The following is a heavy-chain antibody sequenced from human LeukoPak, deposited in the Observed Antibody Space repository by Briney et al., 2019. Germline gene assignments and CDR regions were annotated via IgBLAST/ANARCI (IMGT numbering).Heavy chain of an antibody. CDR2: IRSDGSNK. D-gene: IGHD6-6*01. CDR3: AKDLSYVRAAPRPDGLDF. V-gene: IGHV3-30*02. J-gene: IGHJ4*02. CDR1: GFTFSTYG. Sequence: TGGSLRLSCEASGFTFSTYGMHWVRQAPGKGLEWVAFIRSDGSNKYYADSVKGRFTIARDNSKNTLYVQMNSLRAEDTAIYYCAKDLSYVRAAPRPDGLDFWGQGTLVTVSS.